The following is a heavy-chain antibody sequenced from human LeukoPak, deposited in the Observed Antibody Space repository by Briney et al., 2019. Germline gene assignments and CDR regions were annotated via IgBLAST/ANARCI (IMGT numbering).Heavy chain of an antibody. J-gene: IGHJ4*02. CDR1: GDSITSTSHH. Sequence: PSETLSLTCTVSGDSITSTSHHWGWIRQPPGKGLEWIGSIYQGRTTYYNPSLNSRVAITVVTSENQFSLQLNSVTAADTAVYYCVRHDGRGGATMGALDSWGQGSLVTVSS. CDR3: VRHDGRGGATMGALDS. V-gene: IGHV4-39*01. D-gene: IGHD5-12*01. CDR2: IYQGRTT.